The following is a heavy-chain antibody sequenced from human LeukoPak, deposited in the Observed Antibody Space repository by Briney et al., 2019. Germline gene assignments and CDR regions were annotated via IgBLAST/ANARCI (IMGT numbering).Heavy chain of an antibody. CDR1: GFTFNSYW. D-gene: IGHD6-19*01. V-gene: IGHV3-7*01. J-gene: IGHJ6*03. CDR2: IKQDGSEK. Sequence: GGSLRLSCAASGFTFNSYWMSWVRQAPGKGLEWVANIKQDGSEKYYVDSVKGRFTISRDNAKNSLYLQMNSLRAEDTAVYYCARGSSGWYGAYYYYYHYMDVWGTGTTVTVSS. CDR3: ARGSSGWYGAYYYYYHYMDV.